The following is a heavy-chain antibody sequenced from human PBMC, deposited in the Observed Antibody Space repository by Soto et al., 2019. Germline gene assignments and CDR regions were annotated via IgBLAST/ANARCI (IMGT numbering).Heavy chain of an antibody. D-gene: IGHD3-9*01. CDR2: IRGDGGQT. J-gene: IGHJ4*02. CDR3: ARDVGLDSDDFFAY. V-gene: IGHV3-23*01. Sequence: VQLFASGGGSARPGGSLRLSCTASGFTFTSYGMGWVRQAPGKGLQWVSTIRGDGGQTHYTDSVKGRFSISKDNSKNTVYLQMDSLIAEDTAMYCCARDVGLDSDDFFAYWGQGTQVTVSS. CDR1: GFTFTSYG.